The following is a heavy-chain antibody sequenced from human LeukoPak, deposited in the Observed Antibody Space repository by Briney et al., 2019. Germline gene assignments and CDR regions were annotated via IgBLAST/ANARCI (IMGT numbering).Heavy chain of an antibody. J-gene: IGHJ5*02. CDR1: GFTFFSFA. D-gene: IGHD3-22*01. CDR3: AREGTYYDSSGYYVS. CDR2: ISGSGGKT. Sequence: GGSLRLSCAASGFTFFSFAMTWVRQAPGKGLEWVSVISGSGGKTYYAASVKGRFTLSRDNSTRTLFLEMSSLRVEDTAVYYCAREGTYYDSSGYYVSWGQGTLVTVSA. V-gene: IGHV3-23*01.